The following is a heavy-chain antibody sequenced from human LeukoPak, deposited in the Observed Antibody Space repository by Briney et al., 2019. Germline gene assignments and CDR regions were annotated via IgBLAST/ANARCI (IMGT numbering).Heavy chain of an antibody. V-gene: IGHV3-48*04. CDR3: AELGITMIGGV. Sequence: GGSLRLSCAVSGFIFTNAWMNWVRQAPGKGLEWVSYISSSGSTIYYADSVKGRFTISRDNAKNSLYLQMNSLRAEDTAVYYCAELGITMIGGVWGKGTTVTISS. J-gene: IGHJ6*04. CDR1: GFIFTNAW. D-gene: IGHD3-10*02. CDR2: ISSSGSTI.